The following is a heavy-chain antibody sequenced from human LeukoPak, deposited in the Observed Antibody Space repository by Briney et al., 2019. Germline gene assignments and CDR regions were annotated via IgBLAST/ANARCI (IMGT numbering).Heavy chain of an antibody. D-gene: IGHD3-22*01. V-gene: IGHV3-21*05. CDR1: GFTFTTYS. Sequence: KTGGSLRLSCAASGFTFTTYSMNWVRQAPGKGLEWISYISSTSRYTNYADSVKGRFTISRDNAKSSLYLQMNSLRAEDTAVYYCASSSTSGYYDFDYWGQGTLVTVSS. CDR3: ASSSTSGYYDFDY. CDR2: ISSTSRYT. J-gene: IGHJ4*02.